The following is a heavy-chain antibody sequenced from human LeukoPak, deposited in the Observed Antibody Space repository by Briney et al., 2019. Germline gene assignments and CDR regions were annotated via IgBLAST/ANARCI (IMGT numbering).Heavy chain of an antibody. D-gene: IGHD6-25*01. V-gene: IGHV3-23*01. Sequence: TGGSLRLSCAASGFTFDDYGMSWVRQTPGKGLEWVSTMSGSGGGTYYADSVKGRFTVSRDNSKNTLYLQMNNLRVEDTAVYYCAKGDPPGYWGQGTLVTVSS. CDR2: MSGSGGGT. J-gene: IGHJ1*01. CDR3: AKGDPPGY. CDR1: GFTFDDYG.